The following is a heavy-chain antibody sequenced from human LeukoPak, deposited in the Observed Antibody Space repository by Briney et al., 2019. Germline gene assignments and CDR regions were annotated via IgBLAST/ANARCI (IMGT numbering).Heavy chain of an antibody. Sequence: PGGSLRLSCAASGFTFSSYWMHWVRQAPGKGLVWVSRINSDGSITDYADSVKGRFTISRDNGKNTLFLQMNTLRAEDTAVYYCARTVGSQEYWGQGTLVTVSS. CDR2: INSDGSIT. D-gene: IGHD4-23*01. CDR1: GFTFSSYW. J-gene: IGHJ4*02. V-gene: IGHV3-74*01. CDR3: ARTVGSQEY.